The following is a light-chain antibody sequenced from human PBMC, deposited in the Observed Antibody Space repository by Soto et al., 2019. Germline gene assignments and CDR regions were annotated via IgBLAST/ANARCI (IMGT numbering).Light chain of an antibody. V-gene: IGLV2-14*03. Sequence: QSALTQPASVSGSPGQSITISCTGTSSDVGVYYYVSWYQHHPGKAPKLMIYDVSNRPSGVSNRFSGSKSGNTASLTISGLQAEDEADYYCSSYTSSSLYVFGTGTKLTVL. J-gene: IGLJ1*01. CDR1: SSDVGVYYY. CDR2: DVS. CDR3: SSYTSSSLYV.